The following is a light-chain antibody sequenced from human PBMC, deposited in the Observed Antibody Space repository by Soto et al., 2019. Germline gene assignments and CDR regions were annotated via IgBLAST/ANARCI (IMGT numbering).Light chain of an antibody. CDR3: STWDDSLNGVV. CDR2: SNN. V-gene: IGLV1-44*01. CDR1: SSNIGSNT. Sequence: QSVLTQPPSASGTPGQRVTISCSGSSSNIGSNTVNWYQQLPGSAPRLLMYSNNQRPSGVPDRFSGSESGTSAPLAISGLQSEDEADYYCSTWDDSLNGVVFGGGTKLTVL. J-gene: IGLJ3*02.